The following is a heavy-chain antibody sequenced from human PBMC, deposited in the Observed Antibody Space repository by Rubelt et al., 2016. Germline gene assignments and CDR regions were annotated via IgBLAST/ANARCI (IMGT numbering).Heavy chain of an antibody. Sequence: QLQLQESGPGLVKPSETLSLTCTVSGGSISSSSYYWGWIRQPPGKGLEWIGSIYYSGSTNYNPSLKSGVTISVDTSKNQFSLKLSSVTAADTAVYYCARHQRGVWGMDVWGQGTTVTVSS. CDR1: GGSISSSSYY. CDR2: IYYSGST. J-gene: IGHJ6*02. D-gene: IGHD2-21*01. CDR3: ARHQRGVWGMDV. V-gene: IGHV4-39*01.